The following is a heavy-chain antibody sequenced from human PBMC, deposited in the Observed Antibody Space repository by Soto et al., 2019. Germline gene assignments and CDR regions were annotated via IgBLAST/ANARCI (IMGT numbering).Heavy chain of an antibody. CDR3: AKELQRGMDV. Sequence: QVHLVQSGAEVKQPGASVKVSCKASGYTFSVYHMHWVRQAPGQGFEWMGWVHPNSGGTNYAQSFEGRVTMTRDTSINTAYMELSRLTSDDTAVYYCAKELQRGMDVWGQGTTVTVSS. CDR1: GYTFSVYH. CDR2: VHPNSGGT. J-gene: IGHJ6*02. D-gene: IGHD4-4*01. V-gene: IGHV1-2*02.